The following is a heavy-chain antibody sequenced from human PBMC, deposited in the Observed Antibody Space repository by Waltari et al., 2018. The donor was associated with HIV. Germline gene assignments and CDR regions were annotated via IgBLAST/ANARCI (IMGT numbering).Heavy chain of an antibody. V-gene: IGHV1-3*01. D-gene: IGHD5-12*01. Sequence: QVQLVQSGAEVKKPGASVKVSCRASGINFNADAVHWVRQAPGQGLEGLGSINVGTIFSRYPQMFQGRLTFTRDTSETTIFMELRSLKSEDTAVYFCAGGSAWLVNVLEIWGQGTLVTVSS. CDR2: INVGTIFS. J-gene: IGHJ4*02. CDR1: GINFNADA. CDR3: AGGSAWLVNVLEI.